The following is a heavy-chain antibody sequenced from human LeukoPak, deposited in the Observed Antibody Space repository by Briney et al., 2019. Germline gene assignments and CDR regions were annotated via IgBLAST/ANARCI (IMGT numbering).Heavy chain of an antibody. J-gene: IGHJ3*02. CDR3: ASAMIGVPDDAFDI. CDR1: GGSISSYY. D-gene: IGHD3-22*01. V-gene: IGHV4-34*01. CDR2: INHSGGT. Sequence: SETLSLTCTVSGGSISSYYWSWIRQPPGKGLEWIGEINHSGGTNYNPSLKSRVTISVDTSKNQFSLKLSSVTAADTAVYYCASAMIGVPDDAFDIWGQGTMVTVSS.